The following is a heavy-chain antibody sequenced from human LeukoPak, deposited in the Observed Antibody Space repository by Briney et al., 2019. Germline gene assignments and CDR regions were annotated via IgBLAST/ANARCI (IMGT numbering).Heavy chain of an antibody. D-gene: IGHD3-22*01. CDR2: IKQDGSEK. V-gene: IGHV3-7*01. J-gene: IGHJ4*02. Sequence: GGSLRLSCAASGFTFSSYWMSWVRQAPGKGLEWVANIKQDGSEKYYVDSVKGRFTISRDNAKNSLYLLMNSLRAEDTAVYYCASLPIYYYDSSGGFDYWGQGTLVTVSS. CDR1: GFTFSSYW. CDR3: ASLPIYYYDSSGGFDY.